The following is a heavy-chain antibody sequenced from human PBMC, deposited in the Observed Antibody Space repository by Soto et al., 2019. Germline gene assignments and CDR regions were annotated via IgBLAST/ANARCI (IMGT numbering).Heavy chain of an antibody. CDR3: AKSLAVKILTGSDY. Sequence: GASLRLSCAASGFTFSSYAMSWVRQAPGKGLEWVSAISGSGGSTYYADSVKGRFTISRDNSKNTLYLQMNSLRAEDTAVYYCAKSLAVKILTGSDYWGQGTLVTVSS. CDR2: ISGSGGST. V-gene: IGHV3-23*01. D-gene: IGHD3-9*01. J-gene: IGHJ4*02. CDR1: GFTFSSYA.